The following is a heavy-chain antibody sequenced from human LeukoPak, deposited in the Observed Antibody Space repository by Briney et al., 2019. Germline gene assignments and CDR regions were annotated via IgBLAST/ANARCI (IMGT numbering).Heavy chain of an antibody. CDR2: IRYDGSNK. CDR1: GFTFSSYG. Sequence: GGSLRLSCAASGFTFSSYGMHWVRQAPGEGLEWVAFIRYDGSNKYYADSVKGRFTISRDNSKNTLYLQMNSLRAEDTAVYYWAKVWGSGSYYSSIFDYWGQGTLVTVSS. J-gene: IGHJ4*02. V-gene: IGHV3-30*02. D-gene: IGHD3-10*01. CDR3: AKVWGSGSYYSSIFDY.